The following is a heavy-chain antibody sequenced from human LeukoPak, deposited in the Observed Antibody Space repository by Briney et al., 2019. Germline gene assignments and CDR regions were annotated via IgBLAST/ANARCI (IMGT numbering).Heavy chain of an antibody. V-gene: IGHV4-59*08. Sequence: SETLSLTCTVSGGSISSYYWSWIRQPPGKGLEWIGYIYYSGSTNYNPSLKSRVTISVDTSKNQFSLKLSSVTAADTAVYYCAGEGYCISTSCPVDYWGQGTLVTVSS. D-gene: IGHD2-2*01. CDR3: AGEGYCISTSCPVDY. CDR2: IYYSGST. CDR1: GGSISSYY. J-gene: IGHJ4*02.